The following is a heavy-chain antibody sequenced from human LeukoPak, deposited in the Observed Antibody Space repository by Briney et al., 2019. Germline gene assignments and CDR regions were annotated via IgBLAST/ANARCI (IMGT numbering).Heavy chain of an antibody. CDR2: INPNSGGT. CDR1: GYTFTGYY. D-gene: IGHD3-10*01. CDR3: ARDNYGSGEANWFDP. J-gene: IGHJ5*02. V-gene: IGHV1-2*04. Sequence: GASVKVSCKASGYTFTGYYMHWARQAPGQGLEWMGWINPNSGGTNYAQKFQGWVTMTRDTSISTAYMELSRLRSDDTAVYYCARDNYGSGEANWFDPWGQGTLVTVSS.